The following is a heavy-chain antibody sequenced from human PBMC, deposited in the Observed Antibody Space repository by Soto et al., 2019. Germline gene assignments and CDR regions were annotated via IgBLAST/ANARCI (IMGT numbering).Heavy chain of an antibody. D-gene: IGHD1-26*01. J-gene: IGHJ5*02. Sequence: ETLSLTCTVSGGSISSYYWSWIRQPPGKGLEWIGYILYSGSSNYNPSLKSRVTISVDTSKNQFSLKLSSVTAADTAVYYCARGGSWFDPWGQGTLVTVSS. CDR2: ILYSGSS. CDR3: ARGGSWFDP. CDR1: GGSISSYY. V-gene: IGHV4-59*01.